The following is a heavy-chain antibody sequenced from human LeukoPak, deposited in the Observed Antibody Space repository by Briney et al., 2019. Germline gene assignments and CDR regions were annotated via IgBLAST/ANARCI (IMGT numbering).Heavy chain of an antibody. Sequence: GGSLRLSCAASGFTFSSYGMHWVRQAPGKGLEWVAVIWYDGSNKYYADSVKGRFTISRDNSKNTLYLQMNSLRAEDTAVYYCARDRGSSSWYLYGYYYYGMDVWGQGTTVTVSS. J-gene: IGHJ6*02. V-gene: IGHV3-33*01. CDR3: ARDRGSSSWYLYGYYYYGMDV. CDR2: IWYDGSNK. CDR1: GFTFSSYG. D-gene: IGHD6-13*01.